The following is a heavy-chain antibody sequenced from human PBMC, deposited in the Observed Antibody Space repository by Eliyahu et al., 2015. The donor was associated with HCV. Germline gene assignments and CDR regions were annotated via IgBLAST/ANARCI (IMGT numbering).Heavy chain of an antibody. Sequence: QVQLVHSGTEVKKSGSXVXVSCKASGGSXXRXPIAXGXXAPGKGLDWMGRFIGILDTPNHAQTFQDRLTLTLDKNTNTAYMELRGLTSGDTAVYYCARADTSFDLWGQGTLVNVSS. CDR3: ARADTSFDL. CDR1: GGSXXRXP. V-gene: IGHV1-69*08. J-gene: IGHJ5*02. CDR2: FIGILDTP.